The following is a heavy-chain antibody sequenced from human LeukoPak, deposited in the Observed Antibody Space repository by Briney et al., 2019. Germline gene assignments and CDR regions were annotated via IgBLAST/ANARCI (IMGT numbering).Heavy chain of an antibody. CDR3: ARDKSAGADTGSSFYY. CDR1: GFTFSNYW. V-gene: IGHV3-7*03. J-gene: IGHJ4*02. D-gene: IGHD3-10*01. CDR2: IKQDGSER. Sequence: GGSLRLSCAASGFTFSNYWMTWVRQAPGKGLEWVASIKQDGSERYYVDSVKGRFTFSRDNAKNSLYLQMDSLRAEDTAVYYCARDKSAGADTGSSFYYWGQGALVTVSS.